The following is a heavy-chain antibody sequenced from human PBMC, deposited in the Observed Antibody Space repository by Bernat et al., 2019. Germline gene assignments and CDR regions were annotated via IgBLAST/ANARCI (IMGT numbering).Heavy chain of an antibody. CDR3: AIAADGQYYYGMDV. Sequence: EVQLVESGGGLVQPGGSLRLSCAASGFTFSSYSMNWVRQAPGKGLEWVSYISSSSSTIYYADSVKGRFTISRDNAKNSLYLQMNSLRAEDTAVYYCAIAADGQYYYGMDVWGQGTTVTVSS. D-gene: IGHD6-13*01. CDR2: ISSSSSTI. CDR1: GFTFSSYS. V-gene: IGHV3-48*01. J-gene: IGHJ6*02.